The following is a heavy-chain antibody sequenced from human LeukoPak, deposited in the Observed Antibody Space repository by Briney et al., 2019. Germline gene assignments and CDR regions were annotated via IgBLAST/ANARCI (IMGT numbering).Heavy chain of an antibody. CDR3: ARGDFWSGIFSDY. D-gene: IGHD3-3*01. CDR1: GYTFTSYG. CDR2: SSAYNGNT. J-gene: IGHJ4*02. Sequence: GASVKVSCKASGYTFTSYGISWMRQAPGQGQEWTGWSSAYNGNTNYAQTLQGRVTITTDTSTSTAYLELRSLSSDDTAVYYCARGDFWSGIFSDYWGQGTLVTVSS. V-gene: IGHV1-18*01.